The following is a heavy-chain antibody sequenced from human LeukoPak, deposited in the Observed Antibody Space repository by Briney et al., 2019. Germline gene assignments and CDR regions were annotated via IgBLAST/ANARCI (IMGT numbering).Heavy chain of an antibody. J-gene: IGHJ4*02. CDR1: GGSFSIYF. Sequence: SEALSLTRMVSGGSFSIYFWSWIRPPAGKGLEWIGRIYTSGNTNYNPSLKSRVTMSVDTSKNQFSLNLTSVTAADTAVYYCAREHIVGATNSIDYWGQGTLVTVSS. CDR3: AREHIVGATNSIDY. V-gene: IGHV4-4*07. D-gene: IGHD1-26*01. CDR2: IYTSGNT.